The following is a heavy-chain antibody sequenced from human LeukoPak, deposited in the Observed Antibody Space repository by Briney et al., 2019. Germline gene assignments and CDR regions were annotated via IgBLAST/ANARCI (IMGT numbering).Heavy chain of an antibody. D-gene: IGHD3-22*01. CDR2: IYHDGST. CDR3: ARQAEDYYDRSAYPWVDI. CDR1: GGSISSNNW. V-gene: IGHV4-4*02. Sequence: SETLSLTCAVSGGSISSNNWWIWVRQSPEKGLEWIGEIYHDGSTNYNPSLKSRVTISMDKSKNQLSLKLNFVTAADTAVYYCARQAEDYYDRSAYPWVDIWGQGAMVTVSS. J-gene: IGHJ3*02.